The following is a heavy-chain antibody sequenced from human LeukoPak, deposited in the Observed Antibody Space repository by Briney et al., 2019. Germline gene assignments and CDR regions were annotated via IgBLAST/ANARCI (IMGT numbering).Heavy chain of an antibody. CDR1: GFTFSSYA. J-gene: IGHJ4*02. CDR3: AKDRFGEPFSFDY. V-gene: IGHV3-23*01. Sequence: AGGSLRLSCAASGFTFSSYAMSWVRQAPGKGLEWVSAISGSGGSTYYADSVKGRFTISRDNSKNTLYLQMNSLRAEDTAVYYCAKDRFGEPFSFDYWGQGTLVTVSS. CDR2: ISGSGGST. D-gene: IGHD3-10*01.